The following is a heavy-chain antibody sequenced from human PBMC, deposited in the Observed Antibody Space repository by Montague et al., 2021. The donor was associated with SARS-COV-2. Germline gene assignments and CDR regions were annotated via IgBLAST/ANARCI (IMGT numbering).Heavy chain of an antibody. CDR1: GSSVRSYY. V-gene: IGHV4-59*02. D-gene: IGHD2-8*01. CDR3: ARLLRSCTNGVCRTYYYYALDV. J-gene: IGHJ6*02. Sequence: SETLSLTCIVSGSSVRSYYWSWIRQPPGKGLEWIGYIHDSGSANYNPSLKSRITISVDTSKNQVSLKLTSVTAADTAVYYCARLLRSCTNGVCRTYYYYALDVWGQGTTVTVSS. CDR2: IHDSGSA.